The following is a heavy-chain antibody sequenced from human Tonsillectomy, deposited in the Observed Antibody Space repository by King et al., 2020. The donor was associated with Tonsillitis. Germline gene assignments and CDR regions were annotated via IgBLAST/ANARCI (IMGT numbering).Heavy chain of an antibody. V-gene: IGHV3-21*01. CDR1: GFTFSSYS. CDR3: AGGCGSGSQYFYYYSMDV. D-gene: IGHD3-10*01. Sequence: VQLVESGGGLVKPGGSLRLSCAASGFTFSSYSMNWVRQAPGKGLEWVSSISTSSTYIYYADSVRGRFTITRDNAKNSLYLQMNSLRAEDTAVYYCAGGCGSGSQYFYYYSMDVWGKGATVTVSS. J-gene: IGHJ6*03. CDR2: ISTSSTYI.